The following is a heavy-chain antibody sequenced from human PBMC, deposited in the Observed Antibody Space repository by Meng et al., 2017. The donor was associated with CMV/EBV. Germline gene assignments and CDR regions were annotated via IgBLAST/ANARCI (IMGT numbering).Heavy chain of an antibody. CDR2: LNEDGTFT. D-gene: IGHD7-27*01. CDR3: GRDLTGERDQ. CDR1: GFTFSRNW. Sequence: VQPVGSGGGLVQPGGSLRLSCADSGFTFSRNWMHWVRQVPGKGLVWVSRLNEDGTFTSYADSVKGRFTISRDNAKNTLYLQMNSLRVDDSGVYYCGRDLTGERDQWGQGTLVTVSS. J-gene: IGHJ4*02. V-gene: IGHV3-74*03.